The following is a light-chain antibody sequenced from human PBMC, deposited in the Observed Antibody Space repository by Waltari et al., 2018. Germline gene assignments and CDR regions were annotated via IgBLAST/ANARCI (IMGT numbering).Light chain of an antibody. CDR2: AAS. J-gene: IGKJ1*01. CDR1: QAIGSY. CDR3: QQYYDYPRT. V-gene: IGKV1-8*01. Sequence: AILMTQSPSSFSASTGDRVTITCRASQAIGSYLAWYRQKQGRVPKLLISAASTLQSGVPSRFTGSGSGTDFTLTINCLQSEDFATYYCQQYYDYPRTFGQGTKVEVK.